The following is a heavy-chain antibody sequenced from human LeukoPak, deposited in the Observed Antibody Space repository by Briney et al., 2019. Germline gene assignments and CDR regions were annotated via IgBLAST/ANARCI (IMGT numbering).Heavy chain of an antibody. V-gene: IGHV3-23*01. D-gene: IGHD4-11*01. CDR3: AKEAPVTTVTTNLFDY. J-gene: IGHJ4*02. CDR1: GFTFSSYA. CDR2: ISGSGGST. Sequence: GGSLRLSCAASGFTFSSYAMSWVRQAPGKGLEWVSAISGSGGSTYYADSVKGRFTISRDNSKNTLYLQMNSLRAEDTAVYYCAKEAPVTTVTTNLFDYWGQGTLVTVSS.